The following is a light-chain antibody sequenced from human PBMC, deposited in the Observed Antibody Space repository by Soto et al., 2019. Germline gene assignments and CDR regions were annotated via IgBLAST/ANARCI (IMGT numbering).Light chain of an antibody. Sequence: EIVMTQSPATLSVSPGERATLSCRASQSVSSNLAWYQQKPGQAPRLLIYGASTRATGIPARFSGSGSGIEFTLTISSLQSEDFAVYYCQQYNNWPPHFGQGTKLEIK. CDR1: QSVSSN. J-gene: IGKJ2*01. CDR3: QQYNNWPPH. V-gene: IGKV3-15*01. CDR2: GAS.